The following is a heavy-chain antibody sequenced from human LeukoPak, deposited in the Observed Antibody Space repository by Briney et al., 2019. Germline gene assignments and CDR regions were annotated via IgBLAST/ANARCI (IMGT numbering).Heavy chain of an antibody. D-gene: IGHD1-26*01. CDR2: IYYSGST. Sequence: SQTLSLTCTVSGGSISRGGYYWSWIRQHPGKGLEWIGYIYYSGSTYYNPSLKSRVTISVDTSKNQFSLNLSSVTAADTAVYYCAGVPMGASYYYYMDVWGKGTTVTVSS. J-gene: IGHJ6*03. V-gene: IGHV4-31*03. CDR3: AGVPMGASYYYYMDV. CDR1: GGSISRGGYY.